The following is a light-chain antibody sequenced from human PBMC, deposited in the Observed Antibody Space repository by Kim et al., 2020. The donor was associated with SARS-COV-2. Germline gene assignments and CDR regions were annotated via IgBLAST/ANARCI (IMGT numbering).Light chain of an antibody. V-gene: IGKV3-20*01. CDR2: HAS. CDR3: QQYTTSLLT. Sequence: EVVLTQSPGTLSLSPGERATLSCRASQSVNNNYLAWYQEKPGQAPRLLIYHASSRATGIPDRFSGSGSGTDFTLTISRLEPEDFAVYYCQQYTTSLLTFGGGTKLEI. CDR1: QSVNNNY. J-gene: IGKJ4*01.